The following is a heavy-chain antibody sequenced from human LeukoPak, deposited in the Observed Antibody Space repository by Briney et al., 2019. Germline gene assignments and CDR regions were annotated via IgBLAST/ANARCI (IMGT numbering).Heavy chain of an antibody. J-gene: IGHJ6*02. V-gene: IGHV3-11*01. D-gene: IGHD3-3*01. CDR3: ARETPYDFWSGYYCGMDV. CDR2: ISSSGSTI. CDR1: GFTFSDYY. Sequence: GGSLRLSCAASGFTFSDYYMSWIRQAPGKGLEWVSYISSSGSTIYYADSVKGRFTISRDNAKNSLYLQMNSLRAEGTAVYYCARETPYDFWSGYYCGMDVWGQGTTVTVSS.